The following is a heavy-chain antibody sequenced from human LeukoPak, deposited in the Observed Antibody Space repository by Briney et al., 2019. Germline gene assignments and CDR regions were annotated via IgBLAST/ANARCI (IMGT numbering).Heavy chain of an antibody. J-gene: IGHJ4*02. V-gene: IGHV1-3*01. CDR3: ARESPVGAYDY. CDR1: GYTFTSYA. Sequence: ASVKVSCKASGYTFTSYAMHWVRQAPGQRLEWMGWINAGNGNTKYSQKFQGRVTITRDTSASTAYMELSSLRSDDTAVYYCARESPVGAYDYWGQGTLVTVSS. D-gene: IGHD1-26*01. CDR2: INAGNGNT.